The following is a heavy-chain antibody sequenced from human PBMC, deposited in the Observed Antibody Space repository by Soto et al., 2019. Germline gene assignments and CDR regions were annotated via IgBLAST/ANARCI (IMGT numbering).Heavy chain of an antibody. CDR2: IKQDGSEK. Sequence: GGSLRLSCAASGFTFSSYWMSWVRQAPGKGLEWVANIKQDGSEKYYVDSVKGRFTISRDNAKNSLYLQMNSLRAEDTAVYYCARHLGYCTNGLCYTLYYYYYMDVSRQGTSDT. V-gene: IGHV3-7*01. CDR3: ARHLGYCTNGLCYTLYYYYYMDV. D-gene: IGHD2-8*01. J-gene: IGHJ6*03. CDR1: GFTFSSYW.